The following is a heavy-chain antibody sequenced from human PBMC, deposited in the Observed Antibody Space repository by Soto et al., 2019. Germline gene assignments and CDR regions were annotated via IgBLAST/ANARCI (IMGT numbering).Heavy chain of an antibody. Sequence: EVQLLESGGGLVQPGGSLRLSCAASGFTFSSYAMSWVRQAPGKGLEWVSAISGSGGNTYYADSVKGRFTISRDNSENTLYLQMNSLRAEDTAVYYCAKPNLYCSSTSCYDYWGQGTLVTVSS. D-gene: IGHD2-2*01. CDR1: GFTFSSYA. CDR3: AKPNLYCSSTSCYDY. CDR2: ISGSGGNT. J-gene: IGHJ4*02. V-gene: IGHV3-23*01.